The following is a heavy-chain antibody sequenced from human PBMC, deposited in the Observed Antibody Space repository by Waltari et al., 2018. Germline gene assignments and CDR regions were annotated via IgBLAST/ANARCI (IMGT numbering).Heavy chain of an antibody. J-gene: IGHJ3*02. Sequence: QVQLQQWGAGLLKPSETLSLTCAVYGGSFRGYYWSWIRQPPGKGLEWIGEINNRGSTNNNPCIKSRVTISVDTSKDQFSLKLGSVTAADTAGYYCARALWARRGYSYGFTTGTSAHVDIWGQGTMVTVSS. V-gene: IGHV4-34*01. CDR2: INNRGST. CDR1: GGSFRGYY. D-gene: IGHD5-18*01. CDR3: ARALWARRGYSYGFTTGTSAHVDI.